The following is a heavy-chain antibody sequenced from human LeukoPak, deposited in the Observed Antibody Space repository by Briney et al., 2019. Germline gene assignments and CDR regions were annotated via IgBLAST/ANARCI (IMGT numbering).Heavy chain of an antibody. CDR3: ARSHPFDH. J-gene: IGHJ5*02. Sequence: SQTLSLTCTVSGTSIGSGRHYWSWLRQHPGKGLEWIGYIYYSGGTYTTPSLKSRATMSVDTSKNQFSLKLNSVTAADTAVYYCARSHPFDHWGQGTLVIVSS. V-gene: IGHV4-31*03. CDR2: IYYSGGT. CDR1: GTSIGSGRHY.